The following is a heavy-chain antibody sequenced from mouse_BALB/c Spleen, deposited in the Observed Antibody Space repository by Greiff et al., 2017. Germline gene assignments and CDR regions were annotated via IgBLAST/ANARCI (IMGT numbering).Heavy chain of an antibody. V-gene: IGHV3-1*02. Sequence: EVQLQESGPDLVKPSQSLSLTCTVTGYSITSGYSWHWIRRFPGNKLEWMGYIHYSGSTNYNPSLKSRISITRDTSKNQFFLQLNSVTTEDTATYYCARGKYGNYGAMDYWGQGTSVTVSS. CDR3: ARGKYGNYGAMDY. J-gene: IGHJ4*01. CDR2: IHYSGST. CDR1: GYSITSGYS. D-gene: IGHD2-1*01.